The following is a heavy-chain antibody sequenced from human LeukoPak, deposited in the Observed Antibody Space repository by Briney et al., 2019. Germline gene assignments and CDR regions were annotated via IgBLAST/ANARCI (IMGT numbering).Heavy chain of an antibody. Sequence: GGSLRLSCEASGFTFSSCWMSWVRQAPGKGLEWVAFIRYDGSNKYYADSVKGRFTISRDNSKNTLHLQMNSLRAEDTAVYYCGKDQPGYGSVDYWAQGTLVTVSS. CDR3: GKDQPGYGSVDY. D-gene: IGHD3-10*01. CDR1: GFTFSSCW. CDR2: IRYDGSNK. V-gene: IGHV3-30*02. J-gene: IGHJ4*02.